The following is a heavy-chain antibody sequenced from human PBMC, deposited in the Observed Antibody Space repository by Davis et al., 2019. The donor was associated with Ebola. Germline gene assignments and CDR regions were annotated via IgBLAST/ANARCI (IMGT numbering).Heavy chain of an antibody. Sequence: GDSLKISCAASGFTFSSYWMHWVRQAPGKGLVWVSRINSDGSSTSYADSVKGRFTISRDNAKNTLYLQMNSLRAEDTAVYYCARGGRTTFDYWGQGTLVTVSS. J-gene: IGHJ4*02. V-gene: IGHV3-74*01. CDR1: GFTFSSYW. CDR3: ARGGRTTFDY. CDR2: INSDGSST. D-gene: IGHD4-17*01.